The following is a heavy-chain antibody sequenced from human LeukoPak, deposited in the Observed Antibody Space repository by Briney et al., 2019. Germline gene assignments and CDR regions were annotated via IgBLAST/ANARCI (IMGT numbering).Heavy chain of an antibody. V-gene: IGHV1-69*02. CDR3: ARVSVSYGYFDY. CDR1: GGTFSSYT. J-gene: IGHJ4*02. CDR2: IIPILGIA. D-gene: IGHD5-18*01. Sequence: PVKVSCKASGGTFSSYTISWVRQAPGQGLEWMGRIIPILGIANYAQKFQGRVTITADKSTSTAYMELSSLRSEDTAVYYCARVSVSYGYFDYWGQGTLVTVSS.